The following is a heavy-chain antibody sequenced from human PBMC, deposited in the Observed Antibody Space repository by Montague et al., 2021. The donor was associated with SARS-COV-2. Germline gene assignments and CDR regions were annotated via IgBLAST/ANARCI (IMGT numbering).Heavy chain of an antibody. CDR3: ARVRYRLLFVPRYYGMDV. Sequence: SETLSLTCAVYGASLTGHYWSWLRQSPGGGLEWIAEISHSGSTSYNPSLKSRVTISIDTSKNQFSLKLSSATAADTAVYYCARVRYRLLFVPRYYGMDVWGRGTTVTVSS. D-gene: IGHD2-2*01. CDR2: ISHSGST. CDR1: GASLTGHY. J-gene: IGHJ6*02. V-gene: IGHV4-34*01.